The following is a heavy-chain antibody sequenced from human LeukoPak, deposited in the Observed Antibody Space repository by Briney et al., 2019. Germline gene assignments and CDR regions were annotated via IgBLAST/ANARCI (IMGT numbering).Heavy chain of an antibody. CDR2: IWYDGSNK. CDR1: GFTFNSYG. D-gene: IGHD2-21*02. J-gene: IGHJ4*02. CDR3: AKPDAGDYYVSSSFDY. V-gene: IGHV3-33*06. Sequence: GGSLRLSCAASGFTFNSYGMHWVRQAPGKGLEWVAVIWYDGSNKYYADSVKGRFTISRDNSKNTLYLQMNSLRAEDTAVYYCAKPDAGDYYVSSSFDYWRQGTLVTVSS.